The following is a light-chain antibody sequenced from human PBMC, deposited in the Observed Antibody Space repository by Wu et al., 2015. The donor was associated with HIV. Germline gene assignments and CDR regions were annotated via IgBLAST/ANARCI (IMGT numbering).Light chain of an antibody. V-gene: IGKV3-15*01. J-gene: IGKJ5*01. CDR2: GAS. CDR3: QQYNDWTSIT. Sequence: ERVMTQSPATLSVSPGERATLSCGASQSVSINLAWYQQKPGQAPRLLIYGASTRATGIPARFSGSGSGTDFTLTISSIQSEDFAVYYCQQYNDWTSITFGQGTRLEIK. CDR1: QSVSIN.